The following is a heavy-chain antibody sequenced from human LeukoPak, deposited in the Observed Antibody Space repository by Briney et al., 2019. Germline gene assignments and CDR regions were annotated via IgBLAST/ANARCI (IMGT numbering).Heavy chain of an antibody. Sequence: SEALSLTCAVYGGSFSGYYWSWIRQPPGKGLEWIGEINHSGSTNYNPSLKSRVTISVDTSKNQFSLKLGSVTAADTAVYYCARGAGNCSGGSCYDYWGQGTLVTVSS. CDR1: GGSFSGYY. CDR3: ARGAGNCSGGSCYDY. V-gene: IGHV4-34*01. CDR2: INHSGST. J-gene: IGHJ4*02. D-gene: IGHD2-15*01.